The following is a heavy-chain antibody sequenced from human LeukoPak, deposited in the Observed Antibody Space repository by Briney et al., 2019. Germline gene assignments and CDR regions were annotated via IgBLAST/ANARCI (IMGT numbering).Heavy chain of an antibody. J-gene: IGHJ4*02. Sequence: GGSLRLSCAASGFTFSSYAMSWVRQAPGKGLEWVSSISSSSSYIYYADSVKGRFTISRDNAKNSLYLQMNSLRAEDTAVYYCARDTAYCGGDCAFDYWGQGTLVTVSS. CDR3: ARDTAYCGGDCAFDY. CDR1: GFTFSSYA. CDR2: ISSSSSYI. V-gene: IGHV3-21*01. D-gene: IGHD2-21*02.